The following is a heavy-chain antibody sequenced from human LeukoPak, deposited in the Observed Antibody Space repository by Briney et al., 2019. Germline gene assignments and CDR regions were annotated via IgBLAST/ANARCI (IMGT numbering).Heavy chain of an antibody. CDR2: MNPNSGNT. CDR3: ARGTYYYGSGRGRSVDY. CDR1: GYTFTSYD. Sequence: EASVKVSCKASGYTFTSYDINWVRQAPGQGLEWMGWMNPNSGNTGYAQKFQGRVTMTRNTSISTAYMELSSLRSEDTAVYYCARGTYYYGSGRGRSVDYWGQGTLVTVSS. D-gene: IGHD3-10*01. V-gene: IGHV1-8*01. J-gene: IGHJ4*02.